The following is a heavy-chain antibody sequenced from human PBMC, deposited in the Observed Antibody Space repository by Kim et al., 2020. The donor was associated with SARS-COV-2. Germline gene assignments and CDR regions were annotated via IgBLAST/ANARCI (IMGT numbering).Heavy chain of an antibody. J-gene: IGHJ5*02. CDR1: GFTFGDYA. D-gene: IGHD1-26*01. CDR2: ISWNSGNI. CDR3: AREIGSGPMGDWFDP. Sequence: GGSLRLSCAASGFTFGDYAMHWVRQASGKGLEWVSGISWNSGNIGYADSVKGRFTISRDNAKNSLYLQMNSLRVEDTALYYCAREIGSGPMGDWFDPWGQGTLVSVSS. V-gene: IGHV3-9*01.